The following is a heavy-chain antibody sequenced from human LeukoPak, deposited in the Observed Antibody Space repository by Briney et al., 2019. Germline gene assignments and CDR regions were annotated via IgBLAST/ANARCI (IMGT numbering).Heavy chain of an antibody. D-gene: IGHD6-6*01. Sequence: GGSLRLSCAASGFTFSSYWMHWVRQAPGKGLVWVSRVNNDGSSTIYADSVKGRFTISRDNAKNTLYLQMNSLRAEDTAVYYCARDLSSSLRAFDIWGQGTMVTVSS. V-gene: IGHV3-74*01. CDR3: ARDLSSSLRAFDI. CDR1: GFTFSSYW. J-gene: IGHJ3*02. CDR2: VNNDGSST.